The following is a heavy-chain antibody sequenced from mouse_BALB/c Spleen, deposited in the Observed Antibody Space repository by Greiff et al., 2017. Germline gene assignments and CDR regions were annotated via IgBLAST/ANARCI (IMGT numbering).Heavy chain of an antibody. Sequence: LQQPGSELVRPGASVKLSCKASGYTFTSYWMHWVKQRHGQGLEWIGNIYPGSGSTNYNEKFKGKATLTVDTSSSTAYVDLSSLTSEDSAVYYCARQGYGDYDVEGYYAMDYWGQGTSVTVSS. D-gene: IGHD2-4*01. V-gene: IGHV1S22*01. CDR2: IYPGSGST. J-gene: IGHJ4*01. CDR1: GYTFTSYW. CDR3: ARQGYGDYDVEGYYAMDY.